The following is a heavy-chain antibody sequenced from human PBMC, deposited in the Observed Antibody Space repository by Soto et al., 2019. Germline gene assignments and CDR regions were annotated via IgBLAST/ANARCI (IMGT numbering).Heavy chain of an antibody. D-gene: IGHD6-13*01. Sequence: GGSLRLSCAASGFTFSSYWMHWVRQAPGKGLVWVSRINSDGSSTSYADSVKGRFTISRDNAKNTLYLQMNSLRAEDTAVYYCAREGYSSSWYRMNYFDYWGQGTLVTVSS. CDR3: AREGYSSSWYRMNYFDY. CDR2: INSDGSST. CDR1: GFTFSSYW. V-gene: IGHV3-74*01. J-gene: IGHJ4*02.